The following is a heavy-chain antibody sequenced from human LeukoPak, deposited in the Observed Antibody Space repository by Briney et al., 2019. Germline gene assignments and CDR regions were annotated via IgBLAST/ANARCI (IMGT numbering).Heavy chain of an antibody. Sequence: SQTLSLTCAVSGGSISSGGYSWSWIRQPPGKGLEWIGYIYHSGSTYYNPSLKSRVTISVDGSKNQFSLKLSSVTAADTAVYYCARVSCSGGSCSFDYWGQGTLVTVSS. D-gene: IGHD2-15*01. V-gene: IGHV4-30-2*01. CDR3: ARVSCSGGSCSFDY. J-gene: IGHJ4*02. CDR2: IYHSGST. CDR1: GGSISSGGYS.